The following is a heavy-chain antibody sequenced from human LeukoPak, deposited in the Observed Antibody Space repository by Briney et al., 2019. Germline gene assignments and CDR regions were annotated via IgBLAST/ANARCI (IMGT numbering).Heavy chain of an antibody. D-gene: IGHD5-12*01. J-gene: IGHJ4*02. CDR3: ARVRGRYYFDY. V-gene: IGHV3-30-3*01. CDR1: GFTFSSYA. CDR2: ISYDGSNK. Sequence: GGSLRLSCAASGFTFSSYAMHWVRQAPGKGPEWVAVISYDGSNKYYADSVKGRFTISRDNSKNTLYLQMNSLRAEDTAVYYCARVRGRYYFDYWGQGTLVTVSS.